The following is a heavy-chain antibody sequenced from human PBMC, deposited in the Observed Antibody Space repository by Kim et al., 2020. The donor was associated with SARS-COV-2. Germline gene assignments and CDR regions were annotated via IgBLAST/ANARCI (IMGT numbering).Heavy chain of an antibody. V-gene: IGHV4-4*02. D-gene: IGHD3-22*01. CDR3: ARESPHYYDSSGYYYGGLN. J-gene: IGHJ4*02. CDR1: GGSISSSNW. Sequence: SETLSLTCAVSGGSISSSNWWSWVRQPPGKGLEWIGEIYHSGSTNYNPSLKSRVTISVDKSKNQFSLKLSSVTAADTAVYYCARESPHYYDSSGYYYGGLNWGQGTLVTVSS. CDR2: IYHSGST.